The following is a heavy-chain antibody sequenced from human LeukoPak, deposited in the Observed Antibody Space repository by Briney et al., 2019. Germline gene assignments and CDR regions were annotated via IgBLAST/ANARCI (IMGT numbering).Heavy chain of an antibody. CDR2: ICVSDGST. V-gene: IGHV3-23*01. CDR3: AKIGRDGYNVYY. Sequence: GGSLRLSCAASGFTFSSYAMRWVRQAPGRGLEWVSAICVSDGSTYYADSVKGGFTISRDNSKNTLYLQRSSLRAEDTAVYYCAKIGRDGYNVYYWGQGTLVTVSS. J-gene: IGHJ4*02. D-gene: IGHD5-24*01. CDR1: GFTFSSYA.